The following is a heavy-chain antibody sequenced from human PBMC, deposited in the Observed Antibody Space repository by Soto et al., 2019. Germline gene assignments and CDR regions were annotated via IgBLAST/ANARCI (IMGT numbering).Heavy chain of an antibody. V-gene: IGHV1-46*01. Sequence: ASVKVSCKASGYTFTSYYMHWVRQAPGQGLEWMGIISPSGGSTSYAQKFQGRVTMTRDTSTSTVYMELSSLRSEDTAVYYCARGHSYYYDFWSGEGFDPWGQGTLVTVSS. CDR2: ISPSGGST. CDR3: ARGHSYYYDFWSGEGFDP. D-gene: IGHD3-3*01. J-gene: IGHJ5*02. CDR1: GYTFTSYY.